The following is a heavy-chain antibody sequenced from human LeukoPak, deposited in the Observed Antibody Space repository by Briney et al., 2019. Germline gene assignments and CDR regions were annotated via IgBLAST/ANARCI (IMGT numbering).Heavy chain of an antibody. D-gene: IGHD3-10*01. J-gene: IGHJ4*02. CDR3: ARLGGGYYYGSGVNNHNIIRPRTQKYYFDY. CDR1: GGSFSGYY. V-gene: IGHV4-59*12. CDR2: IYSSGST. Sequence: PSETLSLTRAVYGGSFSGYYWSWIRQPPGKGLEWIGYIYSSGSTNYNPSLKSRVTMSVDTSKNQFSLKLSSVTAADTAVYYCARLGGGYYYGSGVNNHNIIRPRTQKYYFDYWGQGTLVTVSS.